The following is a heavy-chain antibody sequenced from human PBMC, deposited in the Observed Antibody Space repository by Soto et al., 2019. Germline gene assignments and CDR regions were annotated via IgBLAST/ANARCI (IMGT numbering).Heavy chain of an antibody. CDR3: ASERPDGTRLDP. D-gene: IGHD2-2*01. V-gene: IGHV4-30-4*01. J-gene: IGHJ5*02. Sequence: QVQLQESGPGLVKPSQTLSLTCTVSGGSISSGDYYWSWIRQPPGKGLEWIGYIYYSGNTYYSPSLKRRVTIAVDTSKNQFSLKLSSVTAADTAVYYCASERPDGTRLDPWGQGTLVTVSS. CDR1: GGSISSGDYY. CDR2: IYYSGNT.